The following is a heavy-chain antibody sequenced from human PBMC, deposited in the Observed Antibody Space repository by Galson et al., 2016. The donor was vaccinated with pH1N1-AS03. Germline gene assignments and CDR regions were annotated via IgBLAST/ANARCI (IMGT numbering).Heavy chain of an antibody. D-gene: IGHD4-23*01. CDR1: GFTVSNSY. Sequence: SLRLSCAASGFTVSNSYLSWVRQAPGKGLEWVSIIYNDDTTYYADSLKGRFTISRDNSKNTLYLQMNSLRAEDTAVYYCARWSRGGNFASLGPWGQGTLVTVSS. CDR2: IYNDDTT. V-gene: IGHV3-53*01. J-gene: IGHJ5*02. CDR3: ARWSRGGNFASLGP.